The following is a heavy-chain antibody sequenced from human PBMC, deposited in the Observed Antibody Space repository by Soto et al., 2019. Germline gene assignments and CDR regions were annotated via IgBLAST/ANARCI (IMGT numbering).Heavy chain of an antibody. J-gene: IGHJ4*02. Sequence: QVKLVESGGGVVQPGRSLRLSCAASGFTFDNYGMHWVRQAPGKGLEWVVVISFDGRNTDYADTVKGRFTISRDNSKNTLYLQMTSLRAEDTAVYYCAQQSGAVRYHNVGYWGHFDYWGQGTLVTVSS. CDR3: AQQSGAVRYHNVGYWGHFDY. CDR1: GFTFDNYG. V-gene: IGHV3-30*03. D-gene: IGHD7-27*01. CDR2: ISFDGRNT.